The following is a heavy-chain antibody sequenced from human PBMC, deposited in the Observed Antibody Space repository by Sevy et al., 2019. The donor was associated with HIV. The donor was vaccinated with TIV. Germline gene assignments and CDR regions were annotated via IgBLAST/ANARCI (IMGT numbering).Heavy chain of an antibody. V-gene: IGHV3-21*04. CDR1: GFTFSDYN. J-gene: IGHJ6*02. CDR2: ISSISNYI. CDR3: ARDKNAYYYGLDV. Sequence: GGSLRLSCAASGFTFSDYNMNWVRQAPGKGLEWVSSISSISNYIYYADSVKGRFTISRDNSKNTLYLQMNGLRAEDTAVYYCARDKNAYYYGLDVWGQGTTVTVSS.